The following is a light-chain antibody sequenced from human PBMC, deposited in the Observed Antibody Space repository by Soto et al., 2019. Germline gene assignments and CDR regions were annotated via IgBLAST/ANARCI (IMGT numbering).Light chain of an antibody. CDR2: DAS. V-gene: IGKV3-15*01. J-gene: IGKJ2*03. Sequence: EIVMTQSPATLSVSPGERATLSCRASQSVSSNLAWYQQKPGQAPRLLLYDASTRATGIPARFSGSGSGTEFTLTISSLQSEDFAVYYCQQYNNWPPRSFGRGTKLEIK. CDR1: QSVSSN. CDR3: QQYNNWPPRS.